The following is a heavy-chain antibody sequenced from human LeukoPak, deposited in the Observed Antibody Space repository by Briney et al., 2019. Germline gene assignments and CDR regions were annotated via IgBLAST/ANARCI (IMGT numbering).Heavy chain of an antibody. Sequence: SETLSLTCAVYGGSFSGYYWSWIRQPPGKGLEGIGENNHSGSTNYKPSLKSRVTISVDTSTTQFSLQLSSVTAADTAVYYCARANSFFSIVVVVAAPLYFPYCGQGSLVTVSS. J-gene: IGHJ4*02. CDR1: GGSFSGYY. V-gene: IGHV4-34*01. CDR3: ARANSFFSIVVVVAAPLYFPY. CDR2: NNHSGST. D-gene: IGHD2-15*01.